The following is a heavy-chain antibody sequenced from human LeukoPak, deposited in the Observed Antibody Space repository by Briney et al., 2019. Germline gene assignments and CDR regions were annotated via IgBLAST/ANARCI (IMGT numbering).Heavy chain of an antibody. D-gene: IGHD1-26*01. V-gene: IGHV4-61*01. CDR2: IYYSGST. CDR1: GGSVSSGSYY. CDR3: AREEGSWGYYFDY. J-gene: IGHJ4*02. Sequence: SETLSLTCTVSGGSVSSGSYYWSWIRQPPGKGLEWIGYIYYSGSTNYNPSLKSRVTISVDTSKNQFSLKLSSVTAADTAVYYCAREEGSWGYYFDYWGQGTLVTVSS.